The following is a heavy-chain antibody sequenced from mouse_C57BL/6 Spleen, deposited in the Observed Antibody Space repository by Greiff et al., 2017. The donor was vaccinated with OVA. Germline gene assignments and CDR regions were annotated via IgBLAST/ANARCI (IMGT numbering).Heavy chain of an antibody. CDR1: GYTFTSYG. J-gene: IGHJ4*01. V-gene: IGHV1-81*01. Sequence: QVQLQQSGAELARPGASVKLSCKASGYTFTSYGISWVKQRTGQGLEWIGEIYPRSGNTYYNEKFKGKATLTADKSSSTAYIALRSLTSEDSAVYFCGRGGDYDGYYYAMDYWGQGTSVTVSS. D-gene: IGHD2-4*01. CDR2: IYPRSGNT. CDR3: GRGGDYDGYYYAMDY.